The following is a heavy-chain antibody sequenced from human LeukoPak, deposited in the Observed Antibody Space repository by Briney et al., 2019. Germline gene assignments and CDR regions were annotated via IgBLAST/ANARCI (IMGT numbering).Heavy chain of an antibody. CDR2: MRHDGTDI. V-gene: IGHV3-30*02. J-gene: IGHJ6*02. CDR3: ARDLGYSYGSYYFYYYAMDV. Sequence: GGSLRLSCAASGFTFSDYAMHWVRQAPGKGLEWVAFMRHDGTDIYYADSVKGRFTISRDNSKNTLYLQMNSLRAEDTAVYYCARDLGYSYGSYYFYYYAMDVWGQGTTVTVSS. D-gene: IGHD5-18*01. CDR1: GFTFSDYA.